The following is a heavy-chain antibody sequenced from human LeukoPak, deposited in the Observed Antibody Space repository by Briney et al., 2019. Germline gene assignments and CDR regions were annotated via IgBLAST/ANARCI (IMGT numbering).Heavy chain of an antibody. V-gene: IGHV3-23*01. Sequence: ASGFTVSSXYXSXVRQAPGKGLXGXSAISGSGGSTYYADSVKGRFTISRDNSKNTLYLQMNSLRAEDTAVYYCAKGAPYGVVGGNWFDPWGQGTLVTVSS. CDR1: GFTVSSXY. D-gene: IGHD4-17*01. CDR2: ISGSGGST. CDR3: AKGAPYGVVGGNWFDP. J-gene: IGHJ5*02.